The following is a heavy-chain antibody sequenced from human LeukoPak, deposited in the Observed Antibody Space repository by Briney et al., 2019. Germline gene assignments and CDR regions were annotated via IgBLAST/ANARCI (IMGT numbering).Heavy chain of an antibody. CDR1: GFTFSTYW. CDR2: INPDGTTT. V-gene: IGHV3-74*01. D-gene: IGHD6-19*01. CDR3: ARVSIGWYSFDY. J-gene: IGHJ4*02. Sequence: GGSLGLSCAASGFTFSTYWMHWVRQAPGKGLVWVSRINPDGTTTSYADSVKGRFTISRDNAKDTVYLQMNSLRAEDTAVYYCARVSIGWYSFDYWGQGTLVTVSS.